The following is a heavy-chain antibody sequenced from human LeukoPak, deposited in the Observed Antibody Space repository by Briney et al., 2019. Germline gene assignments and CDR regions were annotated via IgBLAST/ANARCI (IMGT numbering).Heavy chain of an antibody. CDR2: INHSGST. D-gene: IGHD3-10*01. V-gene: IGHV4-34*01. J-gene: IGHJ4*02. Sequence: SETLSLTCAVYGGSFSGYYWSWIRQPPGKGLEWIGEINHSGSTNYNPSPKSRVTISVDTSKNQFSLKLSSVTAADTAVYYCASINLWFGPSQGDYWGQGTLVTVSS. CDR1: GGSFSGYY. CDR3: ASINLWFGPSQGDY.